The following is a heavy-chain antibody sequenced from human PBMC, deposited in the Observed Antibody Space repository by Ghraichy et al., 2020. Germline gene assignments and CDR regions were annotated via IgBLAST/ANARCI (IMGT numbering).Heavy chain of an antibody. CDR2: ISGSGVRT. CDR3: AKEVNQDFWSGYSTYGVDV. D-gene: IGHD3-3*01. CDR1: GFTFSSYA. J-gene: IGHJ6*02. V-gene: IGHV3-23*01. Sequence: GESLNISCAASGFTFSSYAMSWVRQAPGKGLEWVSGISGSGVRTVYADSVKGRFTISRDDSKNTLYLQMNSLRAEDTAVYYCAKEVNQDFWSGYSTYGVDVWGQGTTVTVSS.